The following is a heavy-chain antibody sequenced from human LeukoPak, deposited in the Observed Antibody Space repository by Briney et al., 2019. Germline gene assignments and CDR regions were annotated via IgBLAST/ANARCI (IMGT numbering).Heavy chain of an antibody. CDR2: INPNSGDT. CDR1: GYTFTDHY. D-gene: IGHD7-27*01. V-gene: IGHV1-2*02. CDR3: ARALTGELYYFDY. J-gene: IGHJ4*02. Sequence: ASMKVSCKASGYTFTDHYMHWVRQAPGQGLEWMGWINPNSGDTHYAQKFQGGVTMTRDTSISTAYMELSRLRSDDTAVYYCARALTGELYYFDYWGQGTLVTVSS.